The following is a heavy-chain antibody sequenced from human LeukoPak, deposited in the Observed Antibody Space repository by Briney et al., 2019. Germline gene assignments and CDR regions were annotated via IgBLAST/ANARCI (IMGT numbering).Heavy chain of an antibody. D-gene: IGHD6-19*01. Sequence: SETLSLTCAVYGGSFSGYYWSWIRQSPGEGLEWIGEINDSGVTNCNPTLESRVILSVDTSKNQFSLRLSSVTAADTAVYYCARRLVDSRASQVSDHWGQGTLVPVSS. CDR1: GGSFSGYY. J-gene: IGHJ4*02. V-gene: IGHV4-34*01. CDR3: ARRLVDSRASQVSDH. CDR2: INDSGVT.